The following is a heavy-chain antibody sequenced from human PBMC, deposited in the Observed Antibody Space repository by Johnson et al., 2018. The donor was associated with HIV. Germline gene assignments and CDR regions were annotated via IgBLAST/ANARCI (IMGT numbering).Heavy chain of an antibody. Sequence: QVQLVESGGGVVQPGRSLRLSCAASGFTFSSYGMHWVRQAPGKGLEWVAVISYDGSNKYYADSVKGRFTISRDNSKNTLYLQMGSLRTEDMAVYHCARARYTSDWYLYDAFDLWGQGTMVTVSS. CDR2: ISYDGSNK. J-gene: IGHJ3*01. CDR3: ARARYTSDWYLYDAFDL. D-gene: IGHD6-13*01. CDR1: GFTFSSYG. V-gene: IGHV3-30*03.